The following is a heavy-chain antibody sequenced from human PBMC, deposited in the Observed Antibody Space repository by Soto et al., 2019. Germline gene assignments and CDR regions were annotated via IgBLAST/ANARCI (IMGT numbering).Heavy chain of an antibody. CDR1: GFTFSSYG. CDR2: ISYDGSNK. Sequence: QVQLVESGGGVVQPGRSLRLSCAASGFTFSSYGMHWVRQAPGKGLEWVAVISYDGSNKYYADSVKGRFTISRDNSKNTLYLQMNSLRAEDTAVYYCAKTFSAGTWCIDYWGQGTLVTVSS. D-gene: IGHD2-15*01. CDR3: AKTFSAGTWCIDY. V-gene: IGHV3-30*18. J-gene: IGHJ4*02.